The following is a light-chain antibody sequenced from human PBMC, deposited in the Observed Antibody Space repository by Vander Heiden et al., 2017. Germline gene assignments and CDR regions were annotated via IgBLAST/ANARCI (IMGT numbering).Light chain of an antibody. CDR3: QQRSNWPPVIT. Sequence: EIVLTQSPATLSLSPGERATLSCRASQSVSSYLAWYQQKPGQAPRLLIYDASNRATGIQARFSGSGYGTDFTLTISSLEPEDFAVYYCQQRSNWPPVITFGQGTRLEIK. CDR1: QSVSSY. J-gene: IGKJ5*01. V-gene: IGKV3-11*01. CDR2: DAS.